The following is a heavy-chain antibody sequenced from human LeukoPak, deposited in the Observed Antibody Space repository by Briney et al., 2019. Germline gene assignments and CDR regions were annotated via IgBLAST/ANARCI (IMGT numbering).Heavy chain of an antibody. CDR3: ERRTIVGATGFWFDP. CDR1: GYSFTSYW. D-gene: IGHD1-26*01. J-gene: IGHJ5*02. CDR2: IYPRDSDT. V-gene: IGHV5-51*01. Sequence: GESLKISCNGSGYSFTSYWTGWVRQMPRKGLEWMGIIYPRDSDTRYSPSFQGQVTISDDKSISTAYLQWSSLKASYTAMYYCERRTIVGATGFWFDPWGQGTLVTVSS.